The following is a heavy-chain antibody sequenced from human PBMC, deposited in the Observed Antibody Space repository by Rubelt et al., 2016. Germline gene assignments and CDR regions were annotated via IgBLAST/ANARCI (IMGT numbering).Heavy chain of an antibody. CDR1: GGSISSSSYY. CDR3: ARDPRAGTTSFDY. J-gene: IGHJ4*02. CDR2: IYYSGCT. Sequence: QLQLQESGPGLVKPSETLSLTCTVSGGSISSSSYYWGWIRQPPGKGLEWIGSIYYSGCTYYNPSLKSRVTISVDTSKNQFSLKLSSVTAADTAVYYCARDPRAGTTSFDYWGQGTLVTVSS. V-gene: IGHV4-39*07. D-gene: IGHD1-7*01.